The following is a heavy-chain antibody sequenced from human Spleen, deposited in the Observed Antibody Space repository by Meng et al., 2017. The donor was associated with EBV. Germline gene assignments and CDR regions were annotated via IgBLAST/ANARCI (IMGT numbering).Heavy chain of an antibody. J-gene: IGHJ5*02. Sequence: QPQHCAEGLLKPSETLSLTCAVYGGSFSGYCWSWIRQPPGKGLEWIGEINHSGSTNYNPSLKSRVTISVDTSKNQFSLKLSSVTAADTAVYYCAIRPGIAAAQDPWGQGTLVTVSS. D-gene: IGHD6-13*01. CDR2: INHSGST. V-gene: IGHV4-34*01. CDR3: AIRPGIAAAQDP. CDR1: GGSFSGYC.